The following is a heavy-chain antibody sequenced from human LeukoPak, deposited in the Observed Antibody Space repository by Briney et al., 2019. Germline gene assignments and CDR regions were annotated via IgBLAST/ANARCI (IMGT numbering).Heavy chain of an antibody. CDR1: GFAFNTYA. D-gene: IGHD3-9*01. J-gene: IGHJ4*02. V-gene: IGHV3-30*02. CDR2: IWHDGSHK. Sequence: GSLRLSCAASGFAFNTYAMHWVRQAPGQGLEWVALIWHDGSHKFYSNSVRGQFTISRDNSKNTLYLQMNSLRAEDTAVYYCARGDYDILTGYSYWGQGTLVTVSS. CDR3: ARGDYDILTGYSY.